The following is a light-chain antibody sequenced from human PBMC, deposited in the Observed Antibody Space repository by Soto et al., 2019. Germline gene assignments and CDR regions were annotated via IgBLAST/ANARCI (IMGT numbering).Light chain of an antibody. J-gene: IGKJ2*01. V-gene: IGKV1-5*01. CDR2: DAS. CDR1: QSISSW. Sequence: DIQMTQSPSTLSASVGDRVTITCRASQSISSWLAWYQQKPGKAPKLLIYDASSLESGVPSRFSGSGSGTEFTLTISSLQPYDFATYYCQQYNSYGTFGQGTKLEIK. CDR3: QQYNSYGT.